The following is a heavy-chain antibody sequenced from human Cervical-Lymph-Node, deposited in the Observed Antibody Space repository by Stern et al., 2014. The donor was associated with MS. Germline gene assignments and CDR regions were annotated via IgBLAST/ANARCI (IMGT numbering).Heavy chain of an antibody. CDR3: QAFPAY. CDR1: GYSFTDYY. J-gene: IGHJ4*02. Sequence: QVQLVQSGAEVKKPGASVKVSCRSSGYSFTDYYFHWVRQAPAQGLEWMGFINPSIGVTHYAQQFQGRVTMTRGSSMNTAYMEMSRLRSDDTAVYYCQAFPAYWGQGTLITVSS. CDR2: INPSIGVT. V-gene: IGHV1-2*02.